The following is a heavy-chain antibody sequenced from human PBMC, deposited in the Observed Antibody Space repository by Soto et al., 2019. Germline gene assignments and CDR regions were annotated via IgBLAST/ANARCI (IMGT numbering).Heavy chain of an antibody. J-gene: IGHJ4*02. Sequence: ASVKVSCKVSGYTLTELSMHWVRQVPGKGLEWMGGFDPEDGETIYAQKFQGRVTMTEDTSTDTAYMELSSLRSEDTAVYYCATVGYNWNDLFDYWGQGTLVTVSS. CDR1: GYTLTELS. V-gene: IGHV1-24*01. D-gene: IGHD1-20*01. CDR2: FDPEDGET. CDR3: ATVGYNWNDLFDY.